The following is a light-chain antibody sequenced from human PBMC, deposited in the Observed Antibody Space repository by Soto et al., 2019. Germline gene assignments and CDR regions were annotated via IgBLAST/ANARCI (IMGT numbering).Light chain of an antibody. Sequence: SYELTQPPSVSVAPGKTARITCGGNNIGSKSVHWYQQKPGQAPVLVIYYDSDRPSGIPERFSGSNSGNTATLTISRVEAGDEDDYYCQVWDSSSDPVVFGGVTKLTVL. J-gene: IGLJ2*01. CDR2: YDS. CDR3: QVWDSSSDPVV. V-gene: IGLV3-21*04. CDR1: NIGSKS.